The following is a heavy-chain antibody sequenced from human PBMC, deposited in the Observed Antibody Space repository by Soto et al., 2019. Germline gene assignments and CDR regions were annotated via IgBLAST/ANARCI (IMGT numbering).Heavy chain of an antibody. Sequence: GASVKVSCKASGYTFTSYGISWVRQAPGQGLEWMGWINPNSGGTNYAQKSQGWVTITRDTSASTAYMEQSSLRSEDTAVYYCARSTVVVTALDYWGQGTLVTVSS. CDR2: INPNSGGT. J-gene: IGHJ4*02. CDR3: ARSTVVVTALDY. V-gene: IGHV1-18*01. D-gene: IGHD2-21*02. CDR1: GYTFTSYG.